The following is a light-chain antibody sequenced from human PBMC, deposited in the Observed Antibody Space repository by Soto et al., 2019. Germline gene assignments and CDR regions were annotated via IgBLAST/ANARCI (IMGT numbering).Light chain of an antibody. CDR1: QSVYSN. CDR2: HAS. J-gene: IGKJ4*01. V-gene: IGKV3-15*01. CDR3: QQYTKWPLT. Sequence: EIVMTQSPATLSVSPGERATLSCRASQSVYSNLAWYQQKPGQAPRLLIYHASTRATGIPARFSGGGSGTEFTLTISSLQSEDFAVYYCQQYTKWPLTFGVGTKVEIK.